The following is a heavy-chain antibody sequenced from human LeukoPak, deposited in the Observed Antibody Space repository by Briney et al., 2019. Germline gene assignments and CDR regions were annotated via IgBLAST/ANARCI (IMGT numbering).Heavy chain of an antibody. Sequence: GGSLRPSCAASGFAFSSHAMTWVRQAPGKGLEWVSSISGSAEKTYYADSVKGRFTISRDSSQKILNLQMKNLRVEDTAIYYCARGSTYDFWSGDALDVWGQGTMVTVSS. J-gene: IGHJ3*01. CDR2: ISGSAEKT. CDR3: ARGSTYDFWSGDALDV. CDR1: GFAFSSHA. V-gene: IGHV3-23*01. D-gene: IGHD3-3*01.